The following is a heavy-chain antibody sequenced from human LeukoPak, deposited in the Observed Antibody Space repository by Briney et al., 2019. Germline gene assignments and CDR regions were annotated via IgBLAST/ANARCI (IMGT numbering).Heavy chain of an antibody. J-gene: IGHJ4*02. D-gene: IGHD2-21*01. V-gene: IGHV1-69*13. CDR2: IIPIFGTA. Sequence: SVKVSCKASGGTFSSYAISWVRQAPGQRLEWMGGIIPIFGTANYAQKFQGRVTITSDESTSTAYMELSRLRSEDTAVYYCARGRLAYCGGDCYYPLDYWGQGTLVTVSS. CDR1: GGTFSSYA. CDR3: ARGRLAYCGGDCYYPLDY.